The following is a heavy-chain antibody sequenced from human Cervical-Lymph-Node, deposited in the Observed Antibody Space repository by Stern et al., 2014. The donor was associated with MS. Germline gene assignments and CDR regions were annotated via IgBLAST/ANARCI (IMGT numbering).Heavy chain of an antibody. V-gene: IGHV1-69*01. D-gene: IGHD6-6*01. CDR1: GGTFSSYA. CDR3: ARGGDDGSSSPLGFDY. CDR2: IIPIFGTA. J-gene: IGHJ4*02. Sequence: QVQLVQSGAEVKKPGSSVKVSCKASGGTFSSYAIRWVRPAPGQGLAWMGGIIPIFGTANYAQKFQGRVTLNADESTTTAFMELSSLRSEDTAVYYGARGGDDGSSSPLGFDYWGQGTLVTVSS.